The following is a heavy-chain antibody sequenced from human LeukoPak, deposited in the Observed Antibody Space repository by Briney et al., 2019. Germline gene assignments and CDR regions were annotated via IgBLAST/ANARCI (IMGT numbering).Heavy chain of an antibody. J-gene: IGHJ4*02. CDR2: INRDGSGK. CDR1: GLTFINYW. Sequence: GGSLRLSCAGSGLTFINYWMTWVRQVPGKGLEWVANINRDGSGKYYLPSVRGRFTISKDDTKDSLYLQMDSLRPEDTAIYYCARVEYSGNGNLYWGQGTLVTVSS. D-gene: IGHD1-26*01. CDR3: ARVEYSGNGNLY. V-gene: IGHV3-7*03.